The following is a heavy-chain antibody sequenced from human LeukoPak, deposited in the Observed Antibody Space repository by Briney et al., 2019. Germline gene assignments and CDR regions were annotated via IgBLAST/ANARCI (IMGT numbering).Heavy chain of an antibody. CDR1: GFSFSNYA. J-gene: IGHJ4*02. V-gene: IGHV3-23*01. D-gene: IGHD3-9*01. CDR2: ISGSGGST. Sequence: PGGSLRLSCAASGFSFSNYAMSWVRQAPGKGLEWVSAISGSGGSTYYADSVKGRFTISRDNSKNTLYLQMNSLRAEDTAVYYCAESHYDILTGYYPPIGYWGQGTLVTVSS. CDR3: AESHYDILTGYYPPIGY.